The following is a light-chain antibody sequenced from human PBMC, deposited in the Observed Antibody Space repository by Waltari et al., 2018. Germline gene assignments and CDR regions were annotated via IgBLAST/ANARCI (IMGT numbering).Light chain of an antibody. CDR3: QQYGRSWNT. V-gene: IGKV3-20*01. CDR1: QSVSGNN. J-gene: IGKJ2*01. CDR2: GAS. Sequence: EIVLTQSPGTLSLSPGERATLSCRASQSVSGNNLAWYQQKPAQAPRLLIHGASSRATGIPDRFSGSGSGTDFPLTISRLEPEDFAVYYCQQYGRSWNTFGQGTKLEIK.